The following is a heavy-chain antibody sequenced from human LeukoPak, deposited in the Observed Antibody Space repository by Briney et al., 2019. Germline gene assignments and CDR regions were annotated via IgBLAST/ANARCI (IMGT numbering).Heavy chain of an antibody. V-gene: IGHV4-34*01. CDR3: ARARRDSGYYNVDY. J-gene: IGHJ4*02. D-gene: IGHD3-3*01. Sequence: SETLSLTCTVSGGSISGYYWSWIRQPPGKRLEWIGEINHSRNTNYNPSLKSRVTISVDTSRNQFSLKVTSVTAADTAVYYCARARRDSGYYNVDYWGQGALVTVSS. CDR1: GGSISGYY. CDR2: INHSRNT.